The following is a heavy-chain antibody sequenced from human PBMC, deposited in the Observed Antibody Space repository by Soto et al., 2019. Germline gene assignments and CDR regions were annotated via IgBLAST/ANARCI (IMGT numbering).Heavy chain of an antibody. V-gene: IGHV3-21*01. CDR1: GFTFSSYS. Sequence: PGGSLRLSCAASGFTFSSYSMNWVRQAPGKGLEWVSSISSSSSYIYYADSVKGRFTISRDNAKNSLYLQMNSLRAEDTAVYYCARDGARLLWFGELYSFDYWGQGTTVTVSS. D-gene: IGHD3-10*01. CDR3: ARDGARLLWFGELYSFDY. CDR2: ISSSSSYI. J-gene: IGHJ4*02.